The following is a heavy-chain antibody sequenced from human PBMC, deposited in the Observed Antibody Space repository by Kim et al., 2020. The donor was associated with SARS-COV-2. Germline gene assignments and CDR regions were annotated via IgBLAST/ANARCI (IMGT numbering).Heavy chain of an antibody. J-gene: IGHJ4*02. V-gene: IGHV1-3*01. CDR1: GYTFTSYA. Sequence: ASVKVSCKASGYTFTSYAMHWVRQAPGQRLEWMGWINAGNGNTKYSQKFQGRVTITRDTSASTAYMELSSLRSEDTAVYYCARDGGYSSGWYLFKGAGRVLNYWGQGTLVTVSS. CDR3: ARDGGYSSGWYLFKGAGRVLNY. CDR2: INAGNGNT. D-gene: IGHD6-19*01.